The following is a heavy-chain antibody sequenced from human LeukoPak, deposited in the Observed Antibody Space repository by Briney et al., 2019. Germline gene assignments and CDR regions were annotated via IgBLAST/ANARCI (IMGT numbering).Heavy chain of an antibody. CDR2: ISSGGDIM. Sequence: GGSLRLSCAASGLRFSDYYVSWIRQAPGKGLQWVSYISSGGDIMHYADSVKGRFTSSRDNPKNSLYLQMNSLRVEDTAVYYCARDRVVNAAERFDYWGQGTLVTVSS. V-gene: IGHV3-11*04. CDR3: ARDRVVNAAERFDY. CDR1: GLRFSDYY. J-gene: IGHJ4*02. D-gene: IGHD3-3*01.